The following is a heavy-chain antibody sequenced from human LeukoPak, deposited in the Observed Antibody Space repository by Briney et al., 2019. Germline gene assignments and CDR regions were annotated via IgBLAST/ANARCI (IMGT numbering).Heavy chain of an antibody. J-gene: IGHJ4*02. Sequence: GGSLRLSCAASGFTFSSYAMSWVRQAPGKGLEWVSAISGSGGSTYYADSVKGRFTISRDNSKNTLYLQMNSLRAEDTAVYYCAKDLEYDSSGYYDYWGQGTLVTVS. CDR3: AKDLEYDSSGYYDY. CDR1: GFTFSSYA. D-gene: IGHD3-22*01. CDR2: ISGSGGST. V-gene: IGHV3-23*01.